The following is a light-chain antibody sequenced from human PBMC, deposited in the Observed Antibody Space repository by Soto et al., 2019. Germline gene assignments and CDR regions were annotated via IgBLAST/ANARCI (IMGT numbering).Light chain of an antibody. Sequence: EIVLTQSPATLSLSPGDRATLSCRASQSVTTFLAWYQQKPGQAPRLLVYDASNRAAGIPARFSGSGSGTDFTLTISSLEPEEFAVYYCQQRSNWPPLITFGGGTKVDIK. CDR3: QQRSNWPPLIT. CDR1: QSVTTF. J-gene: IGKJ4*01. V-gene: IGKV3-11*01. CDR2: DAS.